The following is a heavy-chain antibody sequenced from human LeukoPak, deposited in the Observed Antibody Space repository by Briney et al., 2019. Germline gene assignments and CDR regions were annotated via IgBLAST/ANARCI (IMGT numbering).Heavy chain of an antibody. CDR3: ARRYCSDGSCYSVDY. CDR1: GFTFSSYW. J-gene: IGHJ4*02. V-gene: IGHV3-7*01. Sequence: PGGSLRLSCAASGFTFSSYWMRWVRQAPGKGLEWVANINKDGSEKYYVDSVRGRLTISRDNAKNSLYLQMNSLRAEDTAIYYCARRYCSDGSCYSVDYWGQGILVTVSS. CDR2: INKDGSEK. D-gene: IGHD2-15*01.